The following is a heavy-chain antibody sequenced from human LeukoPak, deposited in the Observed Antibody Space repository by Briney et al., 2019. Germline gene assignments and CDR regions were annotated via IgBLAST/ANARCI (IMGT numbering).Heavy chain of an antibody. Sequence: SETLSLTCTVSGGSISSSSYYWGWIRQPPGKGLEWIGSIYYSGSTYYSPSLKSRVTISVDTSKNQFSLKLSSVTAADTAVYYCARLFARGYYDSSGWIDYWGQGTLVTVSS. CDR2: IYYSGST. J-gene: IGHJ4*02. D-gene: IGHD3-22*01. CDR3: ARLFARGYYDSSGWIDY. CDR1: GGSISSSSYY. V-gene: IGHV4-39*01.